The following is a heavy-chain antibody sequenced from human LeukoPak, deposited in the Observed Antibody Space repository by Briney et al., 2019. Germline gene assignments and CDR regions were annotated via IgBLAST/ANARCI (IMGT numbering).Heavy chain of an antibody. CDR3: ARGSGSYSTYFDF. CDR2: ISWIGGST. D-gene: IGHD1-26*01. V-gene: IGHV3-20*04. J-gene: IGHJ4*02. CDR1: GFNFHDYG. Sequence: GGSLTLSCAASGFNFHDYGMTWVRQAPGEGLEWVSGISWIGGSTSYVDSVKGRFTISRDNAKNSLYLQMNSLRGEDTALYFCARGSGSYSTYFDFWGQGILVTVSS.